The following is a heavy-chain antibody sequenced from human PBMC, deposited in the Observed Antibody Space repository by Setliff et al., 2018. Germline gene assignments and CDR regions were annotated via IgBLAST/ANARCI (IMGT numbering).Heavy chain of an antibody. J-gene: IGHJ6*03. V-gene: IGHV7-4-1*02. CDR2: INTNTGNP. Sequence: ASVKVSCKASGYTFTTYAMGWMRQAPGQRLEWMGWINTNTGNPSYAQGFTGRFVFSLDTSVSTAYLQISDLQPEDTATYYCHKSVQPRYHYFYMDVWGKGTTVTVSS. CDR1: GYTFTTYA. D-gene: IGHD3-9*01. CDR3: HKSVQPRYHYFYMDV.